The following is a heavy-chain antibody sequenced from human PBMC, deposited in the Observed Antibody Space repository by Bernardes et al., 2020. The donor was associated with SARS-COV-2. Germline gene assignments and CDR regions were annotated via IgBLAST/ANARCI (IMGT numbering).Heavy chain of an antibody. V-gene: IGHV3-23*01. D-gene: IGHD1-26*01. Sequence: GESRRLCCAASGLTCSSYAMSWVRQAPGKGLEWVSLISGSGGSTYYAYSVKGRFTISRDNSKNTLYLQMNSLRAEDTAVYYCAKDFVGVTDYYYYGMDVWGQGTTVTVSS. J-gene: IGHJ6*02. CDR3: AKDFVGVTDYYYYGMDV. CDR1: GLTCSSYA. CDR2: ISGSGGST.